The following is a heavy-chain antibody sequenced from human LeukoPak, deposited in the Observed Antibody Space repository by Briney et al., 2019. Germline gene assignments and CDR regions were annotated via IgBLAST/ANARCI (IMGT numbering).Heavy chain of an antibody. Sequence: SETLSLTCTVSGGSISSSSYYWGWIRQPPGKGLEWIGSIYYSGSTYYNPSLKSRVTISVDTSKNQFSLKLSSVTAADTAVYYCARLYYDILTGYGKSGYDPFDYWGQGTLVIVSS. J-gene: IGHJ4*02. D-gene: IGHD3-9*01. CDR3: ARLYYDILTGYGKSGYDPFDY. CDR2: IYYSGST. CDR1: GGSISSSSYY. V-gene: IGHV4-39*01.